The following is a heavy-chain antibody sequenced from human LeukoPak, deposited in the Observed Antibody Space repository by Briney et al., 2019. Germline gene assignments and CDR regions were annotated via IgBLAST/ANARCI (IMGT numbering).Heavy chain of an antibody. CDR3: ARNNYYDSSGYPGDYYYGMDV. J-gene: IGHJ6*02. CDR2: IYYSGST. Sequence: SGTLSLTCTVSGVSISSYYWSWIRQPPGKGLEWIGYIYYSGSTNYNPSLKSRVTISVDTSKNQFSLKLSSVTAADTAVYYCARNNYYDSSGYPGDYYYGMDVWGQGTTVTVSS. D-gene: IGHD3-22*01. CDR1: GVSISSYY. V-gene: IGHV4-59*01.